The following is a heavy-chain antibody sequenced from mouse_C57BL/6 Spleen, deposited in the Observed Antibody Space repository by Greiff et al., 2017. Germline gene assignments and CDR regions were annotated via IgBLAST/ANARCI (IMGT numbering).Heavy chain of an antibody. V-gene: IGHV1-39*01. CDR2: INPNYGTT. Sequence: EVHLVESGPELVKPGASVKISCKASGYSFTDYNMNWVKQSNGQSLEWIGVINPNYGTTSYNQKFKGKATLTVDQSSSTAYMQLNSLTSEDSAVYYCARPIYYDYVWFAYWGQGTLVTVSA. CDR3: ARPIYYDYVWFAY. D-gene: IGHD2-4*01. J-gene: IGHJ3*01. CDR1: GYSFTDYN.